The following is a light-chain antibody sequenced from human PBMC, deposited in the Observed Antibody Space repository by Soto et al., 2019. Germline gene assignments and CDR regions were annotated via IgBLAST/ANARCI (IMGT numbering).Light chain of an antibody. Sequence: DIQMTQSPSTLSGSVGDRVTITCRASQTISSWLAWYQQKPGKAPKLLIYKASTLKSGVPSRFSGSGSGTEFTLTISSLQPDDFATYYCQHSNSYSEAFGHGTKWISN. CDR1: QTISSW. CDR2: KAS. J-gene: IGKJ1*01. CDR3: QHSNSYSEA. V-gene: IGKV1-5*03.